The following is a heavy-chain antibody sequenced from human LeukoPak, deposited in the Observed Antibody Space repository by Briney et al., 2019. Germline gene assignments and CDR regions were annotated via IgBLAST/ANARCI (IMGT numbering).Heavy chain of an antibody. CDR3: ARLSYRRFDY. CDR2: YSNSGTT. V-gene: IGHV4-39*01. Sequence: PSETLSLTCTVSGGSINSGDLHWGWLRQPPGKGLEWIGSYSNSGTTFYNASLKSRVTISVDTSKNQFSLKLSSVTAADTAMYYCARLSYRRFDYWGQGNLVAVSS. D-gene: IGHD4-11*01. J-gene: IGHJ4*02. CDR1: GGSINSGDLH.